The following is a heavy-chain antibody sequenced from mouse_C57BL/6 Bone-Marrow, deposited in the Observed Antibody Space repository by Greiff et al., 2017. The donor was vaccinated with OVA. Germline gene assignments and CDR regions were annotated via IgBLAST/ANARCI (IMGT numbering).Heavy chain of an antibody. CDR2: IYPGDGDT. CDR1: GYAFSSSW. V-gene: IGHV1-82*01. CDR3: ARASYGNYRDY. D-gene: IGHD2-1*01. J-gene: IGHJ2*01. Sequence: LQQSGPELVKPGASVKISCKASGYAFSSSWMNWVKQRPGKGLEWIGRIYPGDGDTNYNGKFKGKATLTADKSSSTADMQLSSLTSEDSAVYFCARASYGNYRDYWGQGTTLTVSS.